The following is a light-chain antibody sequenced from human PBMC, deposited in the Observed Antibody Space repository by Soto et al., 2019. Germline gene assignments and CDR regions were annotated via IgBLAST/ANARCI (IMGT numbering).Light chain of an antibody. V-gene: IGLV1-47*01. CDR2: RNN. CDR1: SSNIGSNY. J-gene: IGLJ1*01. Sequence: QSLLTQPPSASGTPGQRVTIACSGSSSNIGSNYVYWYQQLPGTVPKLLIYRNNQRPSGVPDRFSGSKSGTSASLAISGLRSEDEADYYCAAWDDSLSGRYVFGTGTKVTVL. CDR3: AAWDDSLSGRYV.